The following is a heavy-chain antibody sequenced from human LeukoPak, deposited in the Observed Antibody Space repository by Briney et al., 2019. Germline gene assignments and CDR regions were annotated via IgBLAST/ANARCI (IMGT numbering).Heavy chain of an antibody. CDR3: ARDDYGDYIFDY. Sequence: PSETLSLTCTVSGGSISSYYWSWIRQPPGKGLEWIGHIYYSGSTNYNPSLKSRVTISVDTSKNQFSLKLSSVTAADTAVYYCARDDYGDYIFDYWGQGTLVTVSS. CDR1: GGSISSYY. CDR2: IYYSGST. V-gene: IGHV4-59*01. J-gene: IGHJ4*02. D-gene: IGHD4-17*01.